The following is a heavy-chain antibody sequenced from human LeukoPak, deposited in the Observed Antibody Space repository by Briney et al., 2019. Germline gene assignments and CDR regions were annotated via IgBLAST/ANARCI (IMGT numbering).Heavy chain of an antibody. CDR3: ARDYYGSGRSDYYYMDV. CDR1: GGSISSYH. D-gene: IGHD3-10*01. J-gene: IGHJ6*03. CDR2: IYYSGST. V-gene: IGHV4-59*01. Sequence: SETLSLTCTVSGGSISSYHWSWIRQPPGKGLEWIGYIYYSGSTNYNPSLKSRVTISVDTSKNQFSLKLSSVTAADTAVYYCARDYYGSGRSDYYYMDVWGKGTTVTVSS.